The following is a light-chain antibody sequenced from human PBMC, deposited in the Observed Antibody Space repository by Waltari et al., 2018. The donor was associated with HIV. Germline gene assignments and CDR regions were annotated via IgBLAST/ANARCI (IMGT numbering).Light chain of an antibody. CDR2: SSN. J-gene: IGLJ3*02. Sequence: QSVLTQPPSASGTPGQRVTISCSGSSSNIGINTVNWYQHLPGTAPKLLVYSSNQRPSGVPVRFSGSKSGTSASLAISGLQSEDEADYYCAAWDDRLNGWVFGGGTKLTVL. V-gene: IGLV1-44*01. CDR1: SSNIGINT. CDR3: AAWDDRLNGWV.